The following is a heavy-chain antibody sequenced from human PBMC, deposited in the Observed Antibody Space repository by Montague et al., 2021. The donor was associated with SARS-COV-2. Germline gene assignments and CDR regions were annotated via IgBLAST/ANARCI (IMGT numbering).Heavy chain of an antibody. J-gene: IGHJ6*03. V-gene: IGHV4-59*01. CDR3: ARCPPGYRYFYYLDV. D-gene: IGHD1-1*01. CDR1: GGSISSYY. CDR2: LYYSGST. Sequence: SETLSLTCTVSGGSISSYYWSWIRQPPGKGLEWIGYLYYSGSTNXNPSLKSRVTISVDTSKNQFSLRLNSVTAADTAVYYCARCPPGYRYFYYLDVWGKGTTVTVSS.